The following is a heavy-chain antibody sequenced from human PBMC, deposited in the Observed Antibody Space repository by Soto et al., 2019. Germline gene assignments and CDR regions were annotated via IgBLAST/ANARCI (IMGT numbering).Heavy chain of an antibody. CDR1: GFTFSSYW. CDR2: IDTDRSRT. D-gene: IGHD3-10*01. V-gene: IGHV3-74*01. CDR3: ARAGSYRFDY. J-gene: IGHJ4*02. Sequence: PGGSLRLSCATSGFTFSSYWVHWVRQAPVKGLVWVSRIDTDRSRTSYADSVKGRFTISRDNAENTLYLQMNSLRAEDTAVYYCARAGSYRFDYWGQGTLVTVSS.